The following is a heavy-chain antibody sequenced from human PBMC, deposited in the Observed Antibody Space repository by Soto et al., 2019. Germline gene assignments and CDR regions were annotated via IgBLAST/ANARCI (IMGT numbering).Heavy chain of an antibody. Sequence: PGESLKISCQCSGYTFSNFWIGWVRQLPGQGLEWMGIIYPGDHETRYSPSFLGKVTISAETSINTAYLQWSSLEASDSAFYFCERSPRSSPYFDFWGQGALVTVSS. V-gene: IGHV5-51*01. CDR2: IYPGDHET. CDR3: ERSPRSSPYFDF. D-gene: IGHD6-13*01. J-gene: IGHJ4*02. CDR1: GYTFSNFW.